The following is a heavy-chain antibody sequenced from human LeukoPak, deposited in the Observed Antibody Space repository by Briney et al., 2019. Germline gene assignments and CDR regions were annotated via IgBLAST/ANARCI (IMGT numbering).Heavy chain of an antibody. CDR1: GINFNTYA. V-gene: IGHV3-43*02. CDR3: AKDRGYEVVFDP. CDR2: ISGDGDRT. D-gene: IGHD5-12*01. J-gene: IGHJ5*02. Sequence: HPGGSLRLSCAASGINFNTYAMHWVRQAPGKGLEWVSLISGDGDRTSYADSVKGRFTISRDNDKNSLYLQMNSLRIEDTALYYCAKDRGYEVVFDPWGQGTLVAVSS.